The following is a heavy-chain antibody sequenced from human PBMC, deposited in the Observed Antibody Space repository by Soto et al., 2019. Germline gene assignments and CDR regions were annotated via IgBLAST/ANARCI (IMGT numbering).Heavy chain of an antibody. CDR3: ARSPSYYYDSSGSLDY. Sequence: ASGKVSCEASGYTFTSYYMHWVRQAPGQGLEWMGIINPSGGSTSYAQKFQGRVTMTRDTSTSTVYMELSSLRSEGTAVYYCARSPSYYYDSSGSLDYWGQGTLVTVSS. CDR2: INPSGGST. D-gene: IGHD3-22*01. CDR1: GYTFTSYY. J-gene: IGHJ4*02. V-gene: IGHV1-46*01.